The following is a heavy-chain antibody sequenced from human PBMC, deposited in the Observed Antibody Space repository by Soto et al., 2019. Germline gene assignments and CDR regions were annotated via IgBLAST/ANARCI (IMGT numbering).Heavy chain of an antibody. CDR3: ARENYDFWSGYHPRHAFDI. D-gene: IGHD3-3*01. Sequence: QAQLVESGGGVVQPGRSLRLSCAASGFTFSSYGMHWVRQAPGKGLEWVAVIWYDGSNKYYADSVKGRFTISRDNSKNTLYLQMNSLRAEDTAVYYCARENYDFWSGYHPRHAFDIWGQGTMVTVSS. V-gene: IGHV3-33*01. J-gene: IGHJ3*02. CDR2: IWYDGSNK. CDR1: GFTFSSYG.